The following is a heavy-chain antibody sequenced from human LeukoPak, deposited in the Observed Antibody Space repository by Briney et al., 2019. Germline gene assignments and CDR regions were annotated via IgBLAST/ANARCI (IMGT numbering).Heavy chain of an antibody. J-gene: IGHJ4*02. V-gene: IGHV3-23*01. CDR2: ISGSGVST. Sequence: GGSLRLSCAASGFTFSSYAMSWVRQAPGGGLEWVSGISGSGVSTYYADSVKGRFTISRDNAKNSLYLQMNSLRAEDTAVYYCASTVRYFDWLPIDWGQGTLVTVSS. CDR1: GFTFSSYA. D-gene: IGHD3-9*01. CDR3: ASTVRYFDWLPID.